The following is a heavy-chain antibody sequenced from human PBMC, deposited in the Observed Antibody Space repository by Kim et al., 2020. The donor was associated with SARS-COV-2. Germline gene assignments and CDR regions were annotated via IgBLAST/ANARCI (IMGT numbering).Heavy chain of an antibody. Sequence: GGSLRLSCAASGFTFSSYWMHWVRQAPGKGLVWVSRINSDGGTTSYADSVKGRFTISRDNAKSTLYLQMNSLRAEDTAVYYYASRRYTGTYYYFDYWGQGTVVAASS. J-gene: IGHJ4*02. D-gene: IGHD1-26*01. CDR1: GFTFSSYW. CDR2: INSDGGTT. V-gene: IGHV3-74*01. CDR3: ASRRYTGTYYYFDY.